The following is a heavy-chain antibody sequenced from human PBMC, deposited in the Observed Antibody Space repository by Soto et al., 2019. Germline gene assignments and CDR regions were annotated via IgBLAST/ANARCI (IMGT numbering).Heavy chain of an antibody. J-gene: IGHJ6*04. D-gene: IGHD1-26*01. CDR3: ARVDLLYCGIDV. Sequence: TLSLTCTVSGGSISSGGYYWSWIRQHPGKGLEWIGYVYYSGSTYYNPSLKSRVTISVDTPKNQFSLKLSSVTAADTAVYYCARVDLLYCGIDVLDKRTTVTASS. CDR1: GGSISSGGYY. V-gene: IGHV4-31*03. CDR2: VYYSGST.